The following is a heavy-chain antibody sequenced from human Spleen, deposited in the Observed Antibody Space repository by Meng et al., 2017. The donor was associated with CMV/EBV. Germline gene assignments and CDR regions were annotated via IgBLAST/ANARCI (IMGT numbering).Heavy chain of an antibody. D-gene: IGHD1-26*01. CDR3: ANSMIVGVTMWFEY. CDR1: RFTFSDYG. CDR2: IYSGDDTT. V-gene: IGHV3-NL1*01. Sequence: GESLKISCAASRFTFSDYGMHWVRQAPGKGLEWVSVIYSGDDTTYYADSVKGRFTISRDDSRNTLYLQMNSLRAEDTAVYYCANSMIVGVTMWFEYWGQGTLVTVSS. J-gene: IGHJ5*01.